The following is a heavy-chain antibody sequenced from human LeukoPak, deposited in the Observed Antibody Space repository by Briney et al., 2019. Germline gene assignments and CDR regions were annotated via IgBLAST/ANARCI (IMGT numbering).Heavy chain of an antibody. V-gene: IGHV4-59*01. D-gene: IGHD1-26*01. CDR3: ARISGSYFDY. Sequence: SETLSLTCTVSGGSISSYYWSWIRQPPGKGLEWIGYIYYSGSTNYNPSLKSRVTISVNTPKNQFSLKLSSVTAADTAVYYCARISGSYFDYWGQGTLVTVSS. CDR2: IYYSGST. J-gene: IGHJ4*02. CDR1: GGSISSYY.